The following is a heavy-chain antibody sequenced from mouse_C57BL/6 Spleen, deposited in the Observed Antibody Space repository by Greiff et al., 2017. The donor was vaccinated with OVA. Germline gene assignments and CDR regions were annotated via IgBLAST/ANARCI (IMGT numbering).Heavy chain of an antibody. CDR1: GYAFSSSW. CDR2: IYPGDGDT. V-gene: IGHV1-82*01. J-gene: IGHJ4*01. CDR3: ARFYDGYYRYAMDY. Sequence: QVHVKQSGPELVKPGASVKISCKASGYAFSSSWMNWVKQRPGKGLEWIGRIYPGDGDTNYNGKFKGKATLTADKSSSTAYMQLSSLTSEDSAVYFCARFYDGYYRYAMDYWGQGTSVTVSS. D-gene: IGHD2-3*01.